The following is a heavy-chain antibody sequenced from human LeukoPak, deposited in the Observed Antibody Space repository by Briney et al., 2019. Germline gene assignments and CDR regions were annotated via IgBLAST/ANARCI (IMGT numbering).Heavy chain of an antibody. CDR1: GFTFNTYT. J-gene: IGHJ5*02. V-gene: IGHV3-21*01. CDR3: ARDPGGLLWFGESGYFLFDP. D-gene: IGHD3-10*01. CDR2: ISSSSSYI. Sequence: NPGGSLRLSCAASGFTFNTYTMNWVRQAPGKGLEWVSSISSSSSYIYYADSVKGRFTISRDSAKNSLYLQMNSLRAEDTAVYYCARDPGGLLWFGESGYFLFDPWGQGTLVTVSS.